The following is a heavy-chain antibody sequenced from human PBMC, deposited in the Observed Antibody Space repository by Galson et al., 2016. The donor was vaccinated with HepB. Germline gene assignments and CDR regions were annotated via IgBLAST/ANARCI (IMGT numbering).Heavy chain of an antibody. D-gene: IGHD1-14*01. V-gene: IGHV4-34*01. CDR1: RGSFSGYY. Sequence: SETLSLTCAVYRGSFSGYYWTWIRQSPGMGLEWLGYFYYGSTHYNPSLKSRPTISKHSSRNEFYLTLTSVTAADTAVYFCARARRTSAWFDHWGPGILVTVSS. CDR3: ARARRTSAWFDH. CDR2: FYYGST. J-gene: IGHJ5*02.